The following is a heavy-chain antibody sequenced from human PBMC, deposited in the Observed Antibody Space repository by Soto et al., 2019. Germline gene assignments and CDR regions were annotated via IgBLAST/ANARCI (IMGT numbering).Heavy chain of an antibody. CDR2: ISYDGSNK. V-gene: IGHV3-30-3*01. D-gene: IGHD6-13*01. CDR1: GFTFSSYA. J-gene: IGHJ4*02. CDR3: ARDNAPIAAAGTVDY. Sequence: PGGSLRLSCAASGFTFSSYAMHWVRQAPGKGLEWVAVISYDGSNKYYADSVKGRFTISRDNSKNTLYLQMNSLRAEDTAVYYCARDNAPIAAAGTVDYWGQGTLVTVSS.